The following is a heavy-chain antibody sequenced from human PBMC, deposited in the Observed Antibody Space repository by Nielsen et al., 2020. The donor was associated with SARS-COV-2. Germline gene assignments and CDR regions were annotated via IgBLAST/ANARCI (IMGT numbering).Heavy chain of an antibody. V-gene: IGHV1-46*01. CDR3: ARGRRSGSYSYYYGMDV. CDR2: INPSGGST. Sequence: ASVKVSCKASGYTFTSYYMHWVRQAPGQGLEWMGIINPSGGSTSYAQKFQGRVTMTRDTSTSTVYMELSSLRSEDTAVYYCARGRRSGSYSYYYGMDVWGQGTTVTVSS. CDR1: GYTFTSYY. J-gene: IGHJ6*02. D-gene: IGHD3-10*01.